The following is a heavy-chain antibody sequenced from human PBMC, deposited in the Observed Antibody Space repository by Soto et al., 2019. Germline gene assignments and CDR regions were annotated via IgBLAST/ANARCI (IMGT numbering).Heavy chain of an antibody. CDR2: ISWNSGSI. CDR1: GFTFDDYA. D-gene: IGHD3-10*01. V-gene: IGHV3-9*01. CDR3: AKEPALYGELVNYYYGMDV. J-gene: IGHJ6*02. Sequence: GGSLRLSCAASGFTFDDYAMHWVRQAPGKGLEWVSGISWNSGSIGYADSVKGRFTISRDNAKNSLYLQMNSLRAEDTALYYCAKEPALYGELVNYYYGMDVWGQGTTDTVSS.